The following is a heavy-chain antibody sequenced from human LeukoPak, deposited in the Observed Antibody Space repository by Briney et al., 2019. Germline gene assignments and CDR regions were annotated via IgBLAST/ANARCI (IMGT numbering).Heavy chain of an antibody. Sequence: GGSLRLSCAASGLTFGDHFFDWVRQAPGKGLEWVAVIWYDGSNKYYADSVKGRFTISRDNSKNTLYLQMNSLRDEDTAVYYCARDRGDGSGTYCDYWGRGTLVTVSS. V-gene: IGHV3-33*08. CDR2: IWYDGSNK. D-gene: IGHD3-10*01. J-gene: IGHJ4*02. CDR1: GLTFGDHF. CDR3: ARDRGDGSGTYCDY.